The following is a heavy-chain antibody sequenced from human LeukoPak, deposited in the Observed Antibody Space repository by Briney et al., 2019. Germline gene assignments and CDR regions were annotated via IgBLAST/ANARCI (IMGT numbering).Heavy chain of an antibody. V-gene: IGHV3-7*01. CDR3: ARDLRYNWTPYYYYGMDV. CDR1: GFTFSSYW. CDR2: INKDGGEK. J-gene: IGHJ6*02. D-gene: IGHD1-20*01. Sequence: QAGGSLRLSCVASGFTFSSYWMSWVRQAPGKGLEWVANINKDGGEKYYVDSVKGRFTISRDNAKNSLYLQMNSLRAEDTAVYYCARDLRYNWTPYYYYGMDVWGQGTTVTVSS.